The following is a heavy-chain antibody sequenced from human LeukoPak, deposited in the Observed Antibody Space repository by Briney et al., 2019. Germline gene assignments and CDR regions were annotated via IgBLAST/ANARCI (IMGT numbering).Heavy chain of an antibody. J-gene: IGHJ4*02. V-gene: IGHV3-23*01. CDR1: GFTFSSYG. D-gene: IGHD4-17*01. Sequence: GGSLRLSCAASGFTFSSYGMSWVRQAPGKGLEWVSAISGSGGSTYYADSVKGRFTISRDNSKNTLYLQMNSLRAEDTAVYYCAKDGAYGDYNYWGQGTLVTVSS. CDR2: ISGSGGST. CDR3: AKDGAYGDYNY.